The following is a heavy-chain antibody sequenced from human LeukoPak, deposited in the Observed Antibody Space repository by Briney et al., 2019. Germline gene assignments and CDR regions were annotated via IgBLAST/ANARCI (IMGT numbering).Heavy chain of an antibody. J-gene: IGHJ3*02. CDR3: ARDPSGYNTAFDI. CDR1: GFMFSAYS. D-gene: IGHD5-24*01. Sequence: PGGSLRLSCAASGFMFSAYSMNWVRQAPGKGLEWVSSVSTSSTHTHYADSVKARFTISRDNAKNSLYLQTSSLRAEDTAVYYCARDPSGYNTAFDIWGQGTMVTVSS. V-gene: IGHV3-21*01. CDR2: VSTSSTHT.